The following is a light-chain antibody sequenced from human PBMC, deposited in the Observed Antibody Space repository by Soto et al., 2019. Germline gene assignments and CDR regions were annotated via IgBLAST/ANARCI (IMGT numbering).Light chain of an antibody. CDR1: QSVISNY. CDR3: QQYGSSPPRFT. V-gene: IGKV3-20*01. Sequence: EIVLTQSPGTLSLSPGERATLSCRASQSVISNYLAWYQQKPDQAPRLLIYGASSRATGIPDRFSGSGSGTDFTLTISRLEPEDFAVYYCQQYGSSPPRFTFGPGTKVDIK. J-gene: IGKJ3*01. CDR2: GAS.